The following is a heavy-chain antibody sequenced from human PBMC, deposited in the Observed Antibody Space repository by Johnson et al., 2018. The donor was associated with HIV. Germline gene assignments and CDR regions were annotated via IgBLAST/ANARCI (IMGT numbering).Heavy chain of an antibody. CDR1: GFTVSSNY. CDR3: ASSRDGYKGDNAFDI. J-gene: IGHJ3*02. Sequence: VQLVESGGGLIQPGGSLRLSCAASGFTVSSNYMSWVRQAPGKGLEWVSVIYSDGITFYADSVKGRFTISRYKFKNTLYLQMNSLRAEDTALYYCASSRDGYKGDNAFDIWGQGTMVTVSS. D-gene: IGHD5-24*01. CDR2: IYSDGIT. V-gene: IGHV3-53*01.